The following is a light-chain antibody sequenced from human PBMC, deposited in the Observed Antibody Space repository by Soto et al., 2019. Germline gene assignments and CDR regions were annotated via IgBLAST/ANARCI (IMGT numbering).Light chain of an antibody. V-gene: IGKV3-20*01. CDR1: QSVSSSY. CDR2: GAS. J-gene: IGKJ2*01. Sequence: EIVLTQSPGTLSLSPGERATLSCRASQSVSSSYLAWYQQKPGQAPRLLIYGASSRATGIPDRFSGSGSGTDFTLTISSLQPDDFATYYCQHYNGYFGQGTKVDIK. CDR3: QHYNGY.